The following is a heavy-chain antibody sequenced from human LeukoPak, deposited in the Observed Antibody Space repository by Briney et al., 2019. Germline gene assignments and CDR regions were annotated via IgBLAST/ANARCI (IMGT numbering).Heavy chain of an antibody. D-gene: IGHD6-13*01. Sequence: GASAKVSCKASGGTFSSYAISWVRQAPGQGLEWMGGIIPIFGTANYAQKFQGRVTITADESTSTAYMELSSLRSEDTAVYYCARTESSWYLDWFDPWGQGTLVTVSS. CDR1: GGTFSSYA. CDR3: ARTESSWYLDWFDP. CDR2: IIPIFGTA. J-gene: IGHJ5*02. V-gene: IGHV1-69*13.